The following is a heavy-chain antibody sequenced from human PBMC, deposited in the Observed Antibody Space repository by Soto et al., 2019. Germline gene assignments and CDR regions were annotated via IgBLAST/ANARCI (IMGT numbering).Heavy chain of an antibody. CDR2: IKGDGSAA. Sequence: EVQLLESGGGLVQPGGSLRLSCVASGFTFSSHWMSWVRQAPGKGLEWVANIKGDGSAASYVASVKGRFTISRDNDKNSLFLEMNSLRVEDTAVYYCAKAAYGGQGTLVTVSS. CDR3: AKAAY. V-gene: IGHV3-7*01. J-gene: IGHJ4*02. CDR1: GFTFSSHW.